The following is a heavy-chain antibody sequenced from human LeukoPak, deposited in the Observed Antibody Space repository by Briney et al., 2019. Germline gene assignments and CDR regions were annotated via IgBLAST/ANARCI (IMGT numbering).Heavy chain of an antibody. V-gene: IGHV4-34*01. Sequence: PSETLSLTCVVNGASFIDYYCNWIRQPPGKGLECNGEIHHSGSTNSIPSPKSRFTISVETSKNQFSLKLSSVTAADTAVYYCARSQGDLWYAFDIWGQGTMVAVSS. CDR2: IHHSGST. CDR1: GASFIDYY. CDR3: ARSQGDLWYAFDI. D-gene: IGHD2-21*02. J-gene: IGHJ3*02.